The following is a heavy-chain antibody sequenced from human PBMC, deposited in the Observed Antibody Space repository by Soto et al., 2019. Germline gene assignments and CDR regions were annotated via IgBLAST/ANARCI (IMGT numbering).Heavy chain of an antibody. CDR3: VKLSLLGDPT. V-gene: IGHV4-39*01. CDR2: IDNGGNT. J-gene: IGHJ4*02. Sequence: SETLALTCTVSGRTFSINADFWYLAWIRQPPGKGLEWIGSIDNGGNTYYNPPLKSRVIISADTSKNQFSLSLNSVTAADTAVYYCVKLSLLGDPTWGQVLLVTFSP. CDR1: GRTFSINADF. D-gene: IGHD3-16*01.